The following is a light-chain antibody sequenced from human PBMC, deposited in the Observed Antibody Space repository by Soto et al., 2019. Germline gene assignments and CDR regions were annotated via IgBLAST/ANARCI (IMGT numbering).Light chain of an antibody. CDR3: QQRYSTPIT. V-gene: IGKV1-39*01. CDR2: AVS. J-gene: IGKJ5*01. Sequence: DIQMTQSPSSLSASVGDRVTISCRASQSISGYLHWYQQKPGKAPKLLIHAVSNLQSGVPSSFSGSGSGTDYTLTISSLQPEDSATYFCQQRYSTPITFGQGTRLDIK. CDR1: QSISGY.